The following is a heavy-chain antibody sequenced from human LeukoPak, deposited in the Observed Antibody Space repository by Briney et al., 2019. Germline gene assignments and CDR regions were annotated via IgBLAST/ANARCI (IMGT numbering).Heavy chain of an antibody. CDR2: IYYSGST. J-gene: IGHJ4*02. CDR3: ARAGAVAGYELDY. CDR1: GGSISSYY. Sequence: SETLSLTCTVSGGSISSYYWSWIRQPPGKGLEWIGYIYYSGSTNYNPSLKSRVTISVDTSKNQFSLKLSSVTAADTAVYYCARAGAVAGYELDYWGQGALVTVSS. D-gene: IGHD6-19*01. V-gene: IGHV4-59*01.